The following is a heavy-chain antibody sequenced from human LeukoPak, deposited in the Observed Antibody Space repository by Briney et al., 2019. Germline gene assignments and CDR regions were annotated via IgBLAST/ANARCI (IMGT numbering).Heavy chain of an antibody. V-gene: IGHV3-9*01. CDR1: GFTFDDYA. Sequence: PGGSLRLSCAASGFTFDDYAMHWVRQAPGKGLEWVSGINWNTNSIRYADSVKGRFTISRDNAKNSLYLQMNSLRAEDTAFYYCAKGSSGWSTDAFDIWGQGTVVTVSS. CDR3: AKGSSGWSTDAFDI. CDR2: INWNTNSI. J-gene: IGHJ3*02. D-gene: IGHD6-19*01.